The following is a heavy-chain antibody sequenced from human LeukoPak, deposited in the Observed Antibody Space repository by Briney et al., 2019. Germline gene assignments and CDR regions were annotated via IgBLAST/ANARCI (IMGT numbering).Heavy chain of an antibody. CDR2: TYYRSKWYN. V-gene: IGHV6-1*01. CDR1: GDSVSSNSAA. D-gene: IGHD5-12*01. J-gene: IGHJ6*02. CDR3: ARAERGYDRNNYYYYGMDV. Sequence: SQTLSLTCAISGDSVSSNSAAWNWIRHSPSRGLEWLGRTYYRSKWYNDYAVSVKSRITINPDTSNNQFSLQLNSVTPEDTAVYYCARAERGYDRNNYYYYGMDVWGQGPTVTVS.